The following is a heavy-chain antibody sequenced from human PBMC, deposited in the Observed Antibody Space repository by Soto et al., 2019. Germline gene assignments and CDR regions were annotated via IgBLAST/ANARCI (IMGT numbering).Heavy chain of an antibody. CDR1: GFTFSSYA. J-gene: IGHJ5*02. V-gene: IGHV3-30-3*01. D-gene: IGHD3-10*01. Sequence: PGGSLRLSCAASGFTFSSYAMHWVRQAPGKGLEWVAVISYDGSNKYYADSVKGRFTISRDNSKNTLYLQMNSLRAEDTAVYYCARDIFWGGFGESNWLDPWGQGTLVTVSS. CDR3: ARDIFWGGFGESNWLDP. CDR2: ISYDGSNK.